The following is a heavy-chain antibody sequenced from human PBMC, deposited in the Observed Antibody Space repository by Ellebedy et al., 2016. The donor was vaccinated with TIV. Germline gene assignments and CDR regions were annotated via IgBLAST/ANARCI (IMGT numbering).Heavy chain of an antibody. CDR2: INDNGGTT. Sequence: PGGSLRLSCSASGFTFSSYAMFWVRQAPGKGLEYVSGINDNGGTTYYADSVKDRFTISRDNPKNTLYLQMSSLKPEDTAVYYCVKRDASDWYSSFDYWGQGTLVTVSS. CDR3: VKRDASDWYSSFDY. J-gene: IGHJ4*02. CDR1: GFTFSSYA. V-gene: IGHV3-64D*09. D-gene: IGHD6-19*01.